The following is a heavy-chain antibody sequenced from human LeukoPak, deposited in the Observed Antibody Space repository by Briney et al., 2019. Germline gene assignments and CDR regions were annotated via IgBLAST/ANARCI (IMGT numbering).Heavy chain of an antibody. J-gene: IGHJ4*02. D-gene: IGHD7-27*01. CDR1: GGSISSSSYY. Sequence: SETLSLTCTVSGGSISSSSYYWGWIRQPPEKGLEWIGSIYYSGSTYYNPSLKSRVTISVDTSKNQFSLKLSSVTAADTAVYYCARLSPLGIVDYWGQGTLVTVSS. CDR3: ARLSPLGIVDY. V-gene: IGHV4-39*01. CDR2: IYYSGST.